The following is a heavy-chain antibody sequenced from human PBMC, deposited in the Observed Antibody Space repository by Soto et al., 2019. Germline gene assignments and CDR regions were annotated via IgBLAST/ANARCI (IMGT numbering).Heavy chain of an antibody. V-gene: IGHV1-8*01. CDR1: GYTFTSYD. D-gene: IGHD7-27*01. CDR3: ARGPLLGWGFGWYFDL. CDR2: MNHNSGNT. J-gene: IGHJ2*01. Sequence: QVQLVQSGAEVKKPGASVKVSCKASGYTFTSYDINWVRQATGQGLEWMGWMNHNSGNTGYAQKFQGRVTMTSNTSISTAYMELSSLRSEATAVYYCARGPLLGWGFGWYFDLWGRGTLVTVSS.